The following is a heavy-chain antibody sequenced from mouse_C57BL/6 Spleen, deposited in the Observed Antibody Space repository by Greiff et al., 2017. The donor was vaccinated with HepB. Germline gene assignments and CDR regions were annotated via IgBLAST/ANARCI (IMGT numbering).Heavy chain of an antibody. CDR3: ASPVTGTYAMDY. V-gene: IGHV5-9*01. D-gene: IGHD4-1*01. CDR2: ISGGGGNT. Sequence: EVHLVESGGGLVKPGGSLKLSCAASGFTFSSYTMSWVRQTPEKRLEWVATISGGGGNTYYPDSVKGRFTISRDNAKNTLYLQMSSLRSEDTALYYCASPVTGTYAMDYWGQGTSVTVSS. J-gene: IGHJ4*01. CDR1: GFTFSSYT.